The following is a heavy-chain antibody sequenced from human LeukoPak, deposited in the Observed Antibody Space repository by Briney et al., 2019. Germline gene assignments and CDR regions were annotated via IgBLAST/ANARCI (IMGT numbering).Heavy chain of an antibody. J-gene: IGHJ6*02. CDR3: ARDLGPDFWSGYSYYYGMDV. V-gene: IGHV4-61*01. CDR1: GVSISSSNYY. CDR2: IYYSGST. Sequence: SETLSLTCTVSGVSISSSNYYWSWIRQPPGKGLEWIGYIYYSGSTNYNPSLKSRVTISVDTSKNQFSLKLSSVTAADTAVYYCARDLGPDFWSGYSYYYGMDVWGQGTTVTVSS. D-gene: IGHD3-3*01.